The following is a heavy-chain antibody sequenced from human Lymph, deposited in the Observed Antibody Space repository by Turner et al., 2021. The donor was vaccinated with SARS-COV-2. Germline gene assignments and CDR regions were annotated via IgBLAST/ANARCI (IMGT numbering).Heavy chain of an antibody. CDR1: GSTSTGYY. J-gene: IGHJ3*01. D-gene: IGHD3-22*01. CDR2: INPDSGGT. CDR3: ARGGLYYYDSSAYYGDAFDF. Sequence: LQLLQSGPGGKRPGPPLKVSGSPFGSTSTGYYMHWVRQAPGQGLEWMGWINPDSGGTNYAQNFQDRVTMTRDTSISTAYMELSRLRSDDTAVYYCARGGLYYYDSSAYYGDAFDFWGQGTMVTVSS. V-gene: IGHV1-2*02.